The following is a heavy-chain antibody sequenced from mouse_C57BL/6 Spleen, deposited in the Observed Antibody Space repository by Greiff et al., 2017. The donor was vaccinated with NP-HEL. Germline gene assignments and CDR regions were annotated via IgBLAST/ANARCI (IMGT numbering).Heavy chain of an antibody. V-gene: IGHV1-64*01. J-gene: IGHJ3*01. CDR1: GYTFTSYW. Sequence: QVHVKQPGAELVKPGASVKLSCKASGYTFTSYWMHWVKQRPGQGLEWIGMIHPNSGSTNYNEKFKSKATLTVDKSSSTAYMQLSSLTSEDSAVYYCARSDDGYYWGQGTLVTVSA. CDR3: ARSDDGYY. D-gene: IGHD2-3*01. CDR2: IHPNSGST.